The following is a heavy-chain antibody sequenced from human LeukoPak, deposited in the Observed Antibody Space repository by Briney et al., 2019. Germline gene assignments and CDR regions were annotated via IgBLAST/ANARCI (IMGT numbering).Heavy chain of an antibody. Sequence: GSLRLSCAASGFTFSSYAMNWVRQAPGKGLEWVSAISAGGESTYNADSVKGRFIISRDNSKNTLYLQMNSLIAEDTAVYYWAKGGGGYCSSSSCSTYFDYWCQGTLVTVSS. CDR3: AKGGGGYCSSSSCSTYFDY. D-gene: IGHD2-15*01. V-gene: IGHV3-23*01. J-gene: IGHJ4*02. CDR1: GFTFSSYA. CDR2: ISAGGEST.